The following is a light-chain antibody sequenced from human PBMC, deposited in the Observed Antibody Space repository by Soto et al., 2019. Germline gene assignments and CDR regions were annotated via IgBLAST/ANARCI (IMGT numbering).Light chain of an antibody. J-gene: IGKJ1*01. CDR3: QQSHSIPGT. V-gene: IGKV1-39*01. CDR1: ESISSY. CDR2: AAS. Sequence: DMQMTQSPSSLSASVGDRVTITCRASESISSYLHWYQQKPGKAPKLLIFAASSLQSGVPSRFGGSGSGTDFSLTINGLQPEDFATYYCQQSHSIPGTFGQGTKVDIK.